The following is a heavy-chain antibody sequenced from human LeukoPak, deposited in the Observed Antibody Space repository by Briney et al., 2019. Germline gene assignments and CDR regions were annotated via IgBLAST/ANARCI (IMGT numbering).Heavy chain of an antibody. Sequence: SETLSLTCTVSGGSIRSSFWSWIRQPAGKGLEWIGRIYTNGNTNYNPSLKSRVTMPADTSKNQFSLKLSSVTAADTAVYYCAREGTAGTNLNWFDPWGQGTLVTVSS. D-gene: IGHD1-1*01. V-gene: IGHV4-4*07. CDR3: AREGTAGTNLNWFDP. J-gene: IGHJ5*02. CDR1: GGSIRSSF. CDR2: IYTNGNT.